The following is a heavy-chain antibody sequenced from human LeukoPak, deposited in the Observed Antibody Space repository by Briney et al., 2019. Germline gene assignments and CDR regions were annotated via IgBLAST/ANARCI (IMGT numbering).Heavy chain of an antibody. V-gene: IGHV3-15*01. D-gene: IGHD2-2*01. CDR1: GFTFSNAW. CDR2: IKSKTDGGTT. J-gene: IGHJ4*02. Sequence: GGSLRLFCAASGFTFSNAWMSWVRQAPGKGLEWVGRIKSKTDGGTTDYAAPVKGRFTISRDDSKNTLYLQMNSLKTEDTAVYYCTTDYYPGGGFLDCSSTSCYWRRFDYWGQGTLVTVSS. CDR3: TTDYYPGGGFLDCSSTSCYWRRFDY.